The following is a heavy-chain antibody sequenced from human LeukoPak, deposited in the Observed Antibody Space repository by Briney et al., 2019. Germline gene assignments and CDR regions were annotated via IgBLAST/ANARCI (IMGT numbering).Heavy chain of an antibody. CDR1: GFAFSSAW. CDR3: ARVGVPYHYGSGSYYRLDY. Sequence: PGGSLRLSCVASGFAFSSAWMNWVRQAPGKGLEWVSSISSSSSYIYYADSVKGRFTISRDNAKNSLYLQMNSLRAEDTAVYYCARVGVPYHYGSGSYYRLDYWGQGTLVTVSS. V-gene: IGHV3-21*01. J-gene: IGHJ4*02. D-gene: IGHD3-10*01. CDR2: ISSSSSYI.